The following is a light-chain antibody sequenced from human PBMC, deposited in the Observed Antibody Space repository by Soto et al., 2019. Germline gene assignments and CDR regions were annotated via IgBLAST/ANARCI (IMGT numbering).Light chain of an antibody. J-gene: IGKJ3*01. CDR1: QDIGTW. CDR2: VAS. CDR3: QQADSFPFT. V-gene: IGKV1-12*01. Sequence: DIQLTQSPSSVSASVGDRVTITCRASQDIGTWLAWYQQKPGKAPKLLIYVASNLQSGVPSRFSGAGSGTDFNLTITSLQPEDFATYHCQQADSFPFTFGPLTKV.